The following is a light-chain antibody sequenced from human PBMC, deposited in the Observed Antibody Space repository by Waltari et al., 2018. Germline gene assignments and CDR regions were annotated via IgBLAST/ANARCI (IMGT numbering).Light chain of an antibody. CDR1: TSDVGCYNY. CDR3: CSFAGTYTWV. Sequence: SALTQPRSVSGSPGQSVTISCTGTTSDVGCYNYVSWYQHHPGKAPKLMIFDVTQRPSGVPDRFSGSKSANTASLTISGLQAEDEADYYCCSFAGTYTWVFGGGTKVTVL. J-gene: IGLJ3*02. CDR2: DVT. V-gene: IGLV2-11*01.